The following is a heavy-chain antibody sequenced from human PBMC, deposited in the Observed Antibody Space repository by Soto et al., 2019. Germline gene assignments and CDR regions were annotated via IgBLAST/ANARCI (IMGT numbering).Heavy chain of an antibody. V-gene: IGHV1-8*01. D-gene: IGHD1-26*01. Sequence: QVQLVQSGAEVREPGASVKVSCKASGYSFTSLDINWVRQTAGQGLEWMGWMQPSTGRTGYAQKVQGRVTMTRDTSINTAYMELTTLTSDHTAFYYCARGVSAGVDYWGQGTLVTVSS. CDR3: ARGVSAGVDY. CDR2: MQPSTGRT. CDR1: GYSFTSLD. J-gene: IGHJ4*02.